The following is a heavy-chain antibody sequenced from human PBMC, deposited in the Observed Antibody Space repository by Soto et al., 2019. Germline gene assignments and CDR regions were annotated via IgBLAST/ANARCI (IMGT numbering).Heavy chain of an antibody. V-gene: IGHV4-61*08. CDR3: ARHGYYGSGSYYNGHPWVGFDY. CDR1: GGSISSGGYS. J-gene: IGHJ4*02. D-gene: IGHD3-10*01. CDR2: IYYSGST. Sequence: SETLSLTCAVSGGSISSGGYSWSWIRQPPGKGLEWIGYIYYSGSTNYNPSLKSRVTISVDTSKNQFSLKLSSVTAADTAVYYCARHGYYGSGSYYNGHPWVGFDYWGQGTLVTVSS.